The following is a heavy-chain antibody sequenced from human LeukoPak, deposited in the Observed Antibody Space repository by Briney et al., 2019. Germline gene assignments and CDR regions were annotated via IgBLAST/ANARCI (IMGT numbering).Heavy chain of an antibody. V-gene: IGHV3-74*01. CDR1: GFTFSSYW. D-gene: IGHD2-15*01. CDR2: INSDGSST. CDR3: ARGADGVSSNSRGWFDP. J-gene: IGHJ5*02. Sequence: GGSLRLSCAASGFTFSSYWMHWVRQAPGKGLVWVSRINSDGSSTSYADSVKGRFTISRDNAKNSLYLQMNSLRAEDTAVYYCARGADGVSSNSRGWFDPWGQGTLVTVSS.